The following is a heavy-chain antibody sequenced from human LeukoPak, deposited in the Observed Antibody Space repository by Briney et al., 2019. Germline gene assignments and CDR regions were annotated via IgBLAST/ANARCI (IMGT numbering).Heavy chain of an antibody. Sequence: SETLSLTCTVSDSSITSTYYWAWFRQPPGKGLEWIATVFRLQTVRTFNNPSLGSRVTMSLDPSHNQFSLNLTAVTAADTALYFCARVLHAPYLIDSWGQGTLVTVSS. CDR2: VFRLQTVRT. CDR3: ARVLHAPYLIDS. J-gene: IGHJ4*02. V-gene: IGHV4-38-2*02. D-gene: IGHD2-8*01. CDR1: DSSITSTYY.